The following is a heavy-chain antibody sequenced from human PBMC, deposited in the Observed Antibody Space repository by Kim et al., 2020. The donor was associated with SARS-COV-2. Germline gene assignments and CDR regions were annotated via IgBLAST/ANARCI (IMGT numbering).Heavy chain of an antibody. CDR2: INPSGGST. Sequence: ASVKVSCKASGYSFTSYYMHWVRQAPGQGLEWMGIINPSGGSTSYAQRFQGRVTMTRDTSTSTVYMELSSLRSEDTALYYCAREIGAERDSYGMDLWGQGTTVTVSS. V-gene: IGHV1-46*01. D-gene: IGHD3-16*01. CDR3: AREIGAERDSYGMDL. J-gene: IGHJ6*02. CDR1: GYSFTSYY.